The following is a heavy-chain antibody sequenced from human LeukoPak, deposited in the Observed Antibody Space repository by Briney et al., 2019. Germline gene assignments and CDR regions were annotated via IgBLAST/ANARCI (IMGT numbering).Heavy chain of an antibody. Sequence: ASVKVSCKASGYTFTSYGISWVRQAPGQGLEWMGRIIPIMGIANYAQKFQGRVSITADKSTSTAYMEVSSLRSEDTAVYYCTRENVLWGQGTMVIVSS. D-gene: IGHD1-1*01. CDR3: TRENVL. J-gene: IGHJ3*01. CDR2: IIPIMGIA. V-gene: IGHV1-69*04. CDR1: GYTFTSYG.